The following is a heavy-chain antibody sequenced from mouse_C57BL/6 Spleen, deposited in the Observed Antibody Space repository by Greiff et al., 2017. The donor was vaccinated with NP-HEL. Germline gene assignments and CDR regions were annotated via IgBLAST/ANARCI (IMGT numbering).Heavy chain of an antibody. V-gene: IGHV1-61*01. CDR2: IYPSDSET. CDR1: GYTFTSYW. CDR3: ARRDHGSLDY. J-gene: IGHJ2*01. Sequence: QVQLQQPGAELVRPGSSVKLSCKASGYTFTSYWMDWVKQRPGQGLEWIGNIYPSDSETHYNQKFKDKATLTVDKSSCTAYMQLSSLTSEDSAVYYCARRDHGSLDYWGQGTTLTVSS. D-gene: IGHD1-1*01.